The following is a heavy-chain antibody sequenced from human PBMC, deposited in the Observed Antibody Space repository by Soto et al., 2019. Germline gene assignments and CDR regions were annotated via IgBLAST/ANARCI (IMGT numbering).Heavy chain of an antibody. Sequence: SAEVSFRASCGTFISYAISWVREAPGQGLEWMGGIIAILGTANYAQNFQGRVTITADESTSTAYMELRSLRSDDTAVYYCASHSGWYNAFDIWGQGTMVTVSS. CDR3: ASHSGWYNAFDI. CDR2: IIAILGTA. CDR1: CGTFISYA. V-gene: IGHV1-69*13. J-gene: IGHJ3*02. D-gene: IGHD6-19*01.